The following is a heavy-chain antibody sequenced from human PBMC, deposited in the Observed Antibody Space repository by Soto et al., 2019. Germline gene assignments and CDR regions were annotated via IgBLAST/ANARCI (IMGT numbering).Heavy chain of an antibody. D-gene: IGHD3-3*01. J-gene: IGHJ4*02. CDR2: ISASGDAT. V-gene: IGHV3-23*01. Sequence: GGSLRLSCAASGFTFSDFGMSWVRQAPGKGLEWVSVISASGDATYYAASVKGRFTLSRDNSKNTLYLQMSSLTVADTAVYYCAKKVTIYAVDPADYWGQGTQVTVS. CDR3: AKKVTIYAVDPADY. CDR1: GFTFSDFG.